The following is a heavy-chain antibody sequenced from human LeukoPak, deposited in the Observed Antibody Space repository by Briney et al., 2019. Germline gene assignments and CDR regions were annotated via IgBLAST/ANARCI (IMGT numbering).Heavy chain of an antibody. J-gene: IGHJ4*02. CDR1: GGTFSSYA. V-gene: IGHV1-69*13. D-gene: IGHD2-2*01. CDR2: IIPIFGTA. CDR3: ARVGVEGASCYDY. Sequence: SVKVSCKASGGTFSSYAISWVRQAPGQGLEWMGGIIPIFGTANYAQKFQGRVTITADESTSTAYMELSSLRSDDTAVYYCARVGVEGASCYDYWGQGTLVTVSS.